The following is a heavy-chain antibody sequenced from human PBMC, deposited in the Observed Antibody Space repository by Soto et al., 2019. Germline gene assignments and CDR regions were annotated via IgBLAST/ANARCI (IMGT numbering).Heavy chain of an antibody. Sequence: DVQLLESGGGLVQPEGSLRLSCAASGFTFSSYAMGWVRQGPGKGLEWVAVVSIGGSTHYADSVRGRFTISRVNSKNTLSLQMNSLTAEDPAVYFCAKRRGAGGHFDYWGQGALVTVSS. CDR1: GFTFSSYA. D-gene: IGHD2-15*01. CDR2: VSIGGST. V-gene: IGHV3-23*01. J-gene: IGHJ4*02. CDR3: AKRRGAGGHFDY.